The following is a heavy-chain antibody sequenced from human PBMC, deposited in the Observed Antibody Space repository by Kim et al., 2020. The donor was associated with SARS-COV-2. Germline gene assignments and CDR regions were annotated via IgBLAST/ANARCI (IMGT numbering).Heavy chain of an antibody. CDR2: ISYDGSNK. CDR3: ARDGAYYDILTGYPRFD. D-gene: IGHD3-9*01. Sequence: GGSLRLSCAASGFTFSSYAMHWVRQAPGKGLEWVAVISYDGSNKYYADSVKGRFTISRDNSKNTLYLQMNSLRAEDTAVYYCARDGAYYDILTGYPRFD. V-gene: IGHV3-30*04. J-gene: IGHJ4*01. CDR1: GFTFSSYA.